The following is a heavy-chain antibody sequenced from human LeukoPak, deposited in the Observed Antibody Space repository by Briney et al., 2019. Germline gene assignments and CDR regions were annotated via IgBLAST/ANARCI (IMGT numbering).Heavy chain of an antibody. D-gene: IGHD3-22*01. CDR3: ARGSGSGFYYFDY. CDR1: GFTFSCYS. Sequence: GGSVRLSCAASGFTFSCYSMNWVRQAPGEGLEWVSSISSSSSYIYYADSVKGRFTISRDNAKNSLYLQMNSLRAEDTAVYYCARGSGSGFYYFDYWGQGTLVTVSS. J-gene: IGHJ4*02. V-gene: IGHV3-21*01. CDR2: ISSSSSYI.